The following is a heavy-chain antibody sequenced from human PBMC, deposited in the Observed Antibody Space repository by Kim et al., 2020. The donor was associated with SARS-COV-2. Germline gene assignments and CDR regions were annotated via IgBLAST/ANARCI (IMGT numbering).Heavy chain of an antibody. V-gene: IGHV3-23*01. Sequence: GGSLRLSCAGSGFPFSRYALSWVRQAPGKGLEWVSTITGSATGTYYADSVKGRFTISRDNSRNTLYLQMDSLRAEDTAVYYCATPLGSYWFDRNVLPTFVSWGQGTLVAVSS. J-gene: IGHJ4*02. CDR1: GFPFSRYA. CDR3: ATPLGSYWFDRNVLPTFVS. D-gene: IGHD3-22*01. CDR2: ITGSATGT.